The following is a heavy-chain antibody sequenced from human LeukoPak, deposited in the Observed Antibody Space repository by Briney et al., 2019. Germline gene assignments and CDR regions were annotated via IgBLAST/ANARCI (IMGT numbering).Heavy chain of an antibody. CDR1: GGSISSSNW. CDR3: ARARRYDFWSGSDAYYFDY. CDR2: IYHSGST. D-gene: IGHD3-3*01. V-gene: IGHV4-4*02. Sequence: PSGTLSLTCAVSGGSISSSNWWSWVRQPPGKGLEWIGEIYHSGSTNYNPSLKSRVTISVDTSKNQFSLKLSSVTAADTAVYYCARARRYDFWSGSDAYYFDYWGQGTLVTVSS. J-gene: IGHJ4*02.